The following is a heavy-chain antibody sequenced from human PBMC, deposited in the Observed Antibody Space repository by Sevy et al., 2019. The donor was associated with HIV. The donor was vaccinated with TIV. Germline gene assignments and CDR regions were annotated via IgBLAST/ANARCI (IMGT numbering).Heavy chain of an antibody. CDR3: ARARIVGATGAAFDI. J-gene: IGHJ3*02. CDR2: IYYSGST. CDR1: GGSISSYY. D-gene: IGHD1-26*01. Sequence: SETLSLTCTVSGGSISSYYWSWIRQPPGKGLEWIGYIYYSGSTNYNPSLKSRVTISVDTSKNQFSLKLSSVTAADTAVYYCARARIVGATGAAFDIWGQGTMVTVSS. V-gene: IGHV4-59*01.